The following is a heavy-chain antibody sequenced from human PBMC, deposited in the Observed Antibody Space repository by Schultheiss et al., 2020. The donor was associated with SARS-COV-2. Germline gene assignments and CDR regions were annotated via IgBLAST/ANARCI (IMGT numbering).Heavy chain of an antibody. CDR3: ARARPDYDFWSGYTPYYMDV. J-gene: IGHJ6*03. D-gene: IGHD3-3*01. V-gene: IGHV3-23*01. Sequence: GGSLRLSCAASGFTFSSYSMNWVRQAPGKGLEWVSAISGSGGSTYYADSVKGRFTISRDNSKNTLYLQMNSLRAEDTAVYYCARARPDYDFWSGYTPYYMDVWGKGTTVTVSS. CDR2: ISGSGGST. CDR1: GFTFSSYS.